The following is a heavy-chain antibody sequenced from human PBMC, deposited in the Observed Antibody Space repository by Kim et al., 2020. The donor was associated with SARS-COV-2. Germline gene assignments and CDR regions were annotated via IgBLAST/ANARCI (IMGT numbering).Heavy chain of an antibody. J-gene: IGHJ6*02. D-gene: IGHD6-19*01. CDR2: ISWNSGSI. CDR3: AKDISDSSGWYDYYYGMDV. CDR1: GFTFDDYA. Sequence: GGSLRLSCAASGFTFDDYAMHWVRQAPGKGLEWVSGISWNSGSIGYADSVKGRFTISRDNAKNSLYLQMNSLRAEDTALYYCAKDISDSSGWYDYYYGMDVWGQGTTVTVSS. V-gene: IGHV3-9*01.